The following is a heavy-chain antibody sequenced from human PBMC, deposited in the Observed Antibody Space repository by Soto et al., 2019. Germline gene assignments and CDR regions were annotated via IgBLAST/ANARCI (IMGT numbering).Heavy chain of an antibody. CDR1: GFSLSNYA. CDR3: ARATLAAGYSSGWYLDY. J-gene: IGHJ4*02. V-gene: IGHV3-30*09. Sequence: GRSRRLSCAACGFSLSNYAIQWARQTPGPXLEWVGVISYDGSNEYYGDSVKGRFAISRDNSKNTLYLQMNSLRGEDTAVYFCARATLAAGYSSGWYLDYWGQGTLVTVSS. D-gene: IGHD6-19*01. CDR2: ISYDGSNE.